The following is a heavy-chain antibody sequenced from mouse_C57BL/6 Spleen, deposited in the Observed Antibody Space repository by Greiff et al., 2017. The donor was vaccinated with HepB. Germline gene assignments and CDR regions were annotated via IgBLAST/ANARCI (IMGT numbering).Heavy chain of an antibody. CDR2: IWRGGST. CDR1: GFSLTSYG. V-gene: IGHV2-5*01. D-gene: IGHD1-1*01. CDR3: AKNTPWDYGSSPYAMDY. Sequence: VQLQQSGPGLVQPSQSLSITCTVSGFSLTSYGVHWVRQSPGKGLEWLGVIWRGGSTDYNAAFMSRLSITKDNSKSQVFFKMNSLQADDTAIYYCAKNTPWDYGSSPYAMDYWGQGTSVTVSS. J-gene: IGHJ4*01.